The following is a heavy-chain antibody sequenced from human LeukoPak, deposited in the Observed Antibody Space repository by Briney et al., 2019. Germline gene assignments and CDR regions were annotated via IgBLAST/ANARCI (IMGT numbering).Heavy chain of an antibody. CDR1: GFTFSSYA. V-gene: IGHV3-30*04. CDR2: ISYDGSNK. D-gene: IGHD2-15*01. Sequence: GSLRLSCAASGFTFSSYAMHWVRQAPGKGLERVAVISYDGSNKYYADSVKGRFTISRDNSKNTLYLQMNSLRAEDTAVYYCARALCCSGGSCYSSETNWFDPWGQGTLVAVSS. CDR3: ARALCCSGGSCYSSETNWFDP. J-gene: IGHJ5*02.